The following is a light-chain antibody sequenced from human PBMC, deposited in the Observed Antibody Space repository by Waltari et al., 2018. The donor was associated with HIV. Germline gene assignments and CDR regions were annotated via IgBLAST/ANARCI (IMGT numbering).Light chain of an antibody. Sequence: QSVLTQPPSVSAAPGQKVTISCSGSSSNIGNNYVSWYQQLPGTAPKRLIYDNNKRPSGIPDRFSGSKSGTSATLGITGLQTGDEADYYCGAWDSSLSAVVFGTGTKVTVL. CDR1: SSNIGNNY. CDR2: DNN. J-gene: IGLJ1*01. CDR3: GAWDSSLSAVV. V-gene: IGLV1-51*01.